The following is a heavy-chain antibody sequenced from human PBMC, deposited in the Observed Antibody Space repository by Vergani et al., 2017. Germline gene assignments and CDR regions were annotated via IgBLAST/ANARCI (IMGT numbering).Heavy chain of an antibody. V-gene: IGHV4-59*08. CDR2: IYYSGST. D-gene: IGHD3-16*01. CDR3: AGGGAMAPLHFDY. J-gene: IGHJ4*02. CDR1: GGSISSYY. Sequence: QVQLQESGPGLVKPSETLSLTCTVSGGSISSYYWSWIRQPPGKGLEWIGYIYYSGSTNYNPSLKSRVTISVDTSKNQFSLKRSSVTAADTAVYYCAGGGAMAPLHFDYWGQGTLVPVSS.